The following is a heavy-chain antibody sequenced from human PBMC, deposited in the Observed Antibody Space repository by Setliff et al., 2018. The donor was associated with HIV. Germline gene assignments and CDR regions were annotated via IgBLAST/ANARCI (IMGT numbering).Heavy chain of an antibody. CDR2: ISYDGSDK. CDR3: ATLPAAIVATTYYFDY. V-gene: IGHV3-30*07. D-gene: IGHD5-12*01. CDR1: GLTFSRSA. J-gene: IGHJ4*02. Sequence: GGSLRLSCAASGLTFSRSAMHWVRQAPGKGLEWLAVISYDGSDKYYADSVKGRFTISRDNSKNTLYLQMNSLRAEDTAVYFCATLPAAIVATTYYFDYWGQGTLVTVSS.